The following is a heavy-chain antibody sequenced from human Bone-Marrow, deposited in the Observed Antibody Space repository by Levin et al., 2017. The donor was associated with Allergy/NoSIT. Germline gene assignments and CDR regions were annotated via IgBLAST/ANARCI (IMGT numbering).Heavy chain of an antibody. J-gene: IGHJ6*03. V-gene: IGHV1-2*02. CDR2: INPNSGGT. CDR1: GYIFTDYY. Sequence: ASVKVSCKASGYIFTDYYIHWVRQAPGQGLEWMGWINPNSGGTKYAQKFQGRVTMTRDTSISTAYVDLSRLRFDDTAVYYCARAIASGGNTYYYYYMDVWSKGTTVTVSS. CDR3: ARAIASGGNTYYYYYMDV. D-gene: IGHD3-16*01.